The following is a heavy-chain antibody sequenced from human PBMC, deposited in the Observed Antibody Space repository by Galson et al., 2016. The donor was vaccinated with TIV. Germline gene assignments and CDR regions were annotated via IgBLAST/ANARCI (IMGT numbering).Heavy chain of an antibody. D-gene: IGHD4-23*01. J-gene: IGHJ3*01. CDR1: GFTFSSWH. CDR2: ITYTSATI. V-gene: IGHV3-48*04. CDR3: ARPGNYDGDRRGAFDL. Sequence: SLRLSCAASGFTFSSWHMDWVRQAPGGGLEWISFITYTSATIYYADSVKGRFTVSRDNAKNSLYLQMNSLRAEDTAVYYCARPGNYDGDRRGAFDLWGQGTMVTVSP.